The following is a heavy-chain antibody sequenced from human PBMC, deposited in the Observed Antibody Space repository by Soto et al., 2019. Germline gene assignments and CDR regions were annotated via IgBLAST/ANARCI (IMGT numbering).Heavy chain of an antibody. V-gene: IGHV1-18*01. CDR3: ARDQFSADYDFWSGYFSPVAYYYYGMDV. D-gene: IGHD3-3*01. CDR1: GYTITSYG. Sequence: ASVKASCKSSGYTITSYGISWVRQAPGQGLEWMGWISAYNGNTNYAQKLQGRVTMTTDTSTSTAYMELRSLRSDDTAVYYCARDQFSADYDFWSGYFSPVAYYYYGMDVWGQGTTVTVSS. CDR2: ISAYNGNT. J-gene: IGHJ6*02.